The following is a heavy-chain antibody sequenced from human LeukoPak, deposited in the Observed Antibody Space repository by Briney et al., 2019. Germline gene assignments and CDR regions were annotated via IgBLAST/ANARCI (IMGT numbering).Heavy chain of an antibody. Sequence: GASVKVSCKASGYTFTSYGISWVRQAPGQGLEWMGWISAYNGNTNYAQKLQGRVTMTTDTSTSTAYMELRSLRSDDTAVYYCARAGVLRYFDWLLGFDAFDIWGQGTMVTVSS. CDR1: GYTFTSYG. J-gene: IGHJ3*02. V-gene: IGHV1-18*01. CDR2: ISAYNGNT. D-gene: IGHD3-9*01. CDR3: ARAGVLRYFDWLLGFDAFDI.